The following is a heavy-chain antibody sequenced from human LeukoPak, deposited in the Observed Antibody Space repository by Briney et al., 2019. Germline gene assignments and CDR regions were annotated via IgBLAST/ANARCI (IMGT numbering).Heavy chain of an antibody. V-gene: IGHV4-38-2*01. J-gene: IGHJ4*02. CDR1: GYSISSGYY. CDR2: IYHSGST. Sequence: SETLSLTCAVSGYSISSGYYWGWLRQHPGKGLEWIGSIYHSGSTYYNPSLKSRVTISVDTSKNQFSLKLSSVTAADTAVYYCARVDGYCSSTSCLHYFDYWGQGTLVTVSS. CDR3: ARVDGYCSSTSCLHYFDY. D-gene: IGHD2-2*03.